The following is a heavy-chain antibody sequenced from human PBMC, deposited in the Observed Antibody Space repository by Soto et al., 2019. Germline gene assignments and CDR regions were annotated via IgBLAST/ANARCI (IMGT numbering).Heavy chain of an antibody. CDR3: ERIRGLGEVSPYFDY. CDR1: GFTFSSYA. V-gene: IGHV3-23*01. D-gene: IGHD3-16*02. CDR2: ISGSGGST. J-gene: IGHJ4*02. Sequence: PGGSLRLSCAASGFTFSSYAMSWVRQAPGKGLEWVSAISGSGGSTYYADSVKGRFTISRDNSKNTLYLQMNSLRAEDTAVYYCERIRGLGEVSPYFDYWGQGALVNVSS.